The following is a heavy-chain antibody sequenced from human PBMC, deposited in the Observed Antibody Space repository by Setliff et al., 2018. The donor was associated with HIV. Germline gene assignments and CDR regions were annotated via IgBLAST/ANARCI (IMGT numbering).Heavy chain of an antibody. J-gene: IGHJ4*02. D-gene: IGHD3-16*01. V-gene: IGHV1-18*01. Sequence: ASVKVSCKASGYTFTTYGISWVRQAPGQGLEWMGWISIYNGDRNYIENFQGRVTMTTDTSTSTAYMELRSLRSDDTAVYYCARGGFRRGFDYWGQGTLVTVS. CDR3: ARGGFRRGFDY. CDR2: ISIYNGDR. CDR1: GYTFTTYG.